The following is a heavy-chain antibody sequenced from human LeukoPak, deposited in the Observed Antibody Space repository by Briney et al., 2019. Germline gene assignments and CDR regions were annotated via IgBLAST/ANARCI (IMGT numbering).Heavy chain of an antibody. V-gene: IGHV3-7*01. CDR2: IKQDGSEK. Sequence: GGSLRLSCAASGFTFSSYWMSWVRQAPGKGLEWVANIKQDGSEKYYVDSVKVRLTISRDNARNSLYLQMNSLRAEDTALYYWARLLWSYDSSWHEYFQHWGQGTLVTVSS. CDR3: ARLLWSYDSSWHEYFQH. D-gene: IGHD3-22*01. CDR1: GFTFSSYW. J-gene: IGHJ1*01.